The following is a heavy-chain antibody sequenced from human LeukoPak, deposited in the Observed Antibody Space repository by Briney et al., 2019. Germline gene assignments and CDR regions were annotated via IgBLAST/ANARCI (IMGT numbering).Heavy chain of an antibody. CDR3: ARDSTGPFGVVIISRYYYYYGMDV. J-gene: IGHJ6*02. D-gene: IGHD3-3*01. CDR2: IIPILGIA. Sequence: GASVKVSCKASGGTFSSYAISWVRQAPGQGLEWMGRIIPILGIANYAQKFQGRVTITADKSTSTAYMELSSLRSEDTAVCYCARDSTGPFGVVIISRYYYYYGMDVWGQGTTVTVSS. V-gene: IGHV1-69*04. CDR1: GGTFSSYA.